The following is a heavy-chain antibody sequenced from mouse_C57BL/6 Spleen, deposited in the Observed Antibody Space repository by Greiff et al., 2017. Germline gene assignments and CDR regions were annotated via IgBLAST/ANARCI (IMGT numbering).Heavy chain of an antibody. CDR3: ARLKGGYFDV. J-gene: IGHJ1*03. Sequence: QVQLQQPGAELVRPGSSVKLSCKASGYTFTSYWMHWVKQRPIQGLEWIGNIDPSDSETHYNQKFKDKATLTVDNSSSTAYMQLSSLTAEDSAVYYCARLKGGYFDVWGTGTTVTVAS. CDR1: GYTFTSYW. V-gene: IGHV1-52*01. CDR2: IDPSDSET.